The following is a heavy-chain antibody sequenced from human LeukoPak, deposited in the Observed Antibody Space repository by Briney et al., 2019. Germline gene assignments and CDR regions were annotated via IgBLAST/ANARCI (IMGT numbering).Heavy chain of an antibody. J-gene: IGHJ4*02. D-gene: IGHD1-1*01. CDR3: AKGNWRYFDY. V-gene: IGHV3-23*01. CDR1: GFTFSTYV. Sequence: GSLRLSCAASGFTFSTYVMSWVRQAPGKGLEWVSAISGSGGSTYYADSVEGRFTISRDNSKNTLYLQMNSLGADDTAVYYCAKGNWRYFDYWGQGTLVTVSS. CDR2: ISGSGGST.